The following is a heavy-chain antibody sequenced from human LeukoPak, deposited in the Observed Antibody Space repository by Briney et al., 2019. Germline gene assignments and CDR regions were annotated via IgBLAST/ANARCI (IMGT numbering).Heavy chain of an antibody. D-gene: IGHD3-10*01. J-gene: IGHJ6*03. CDR1: GYTFTSYG. Sequence: ASVKVSCKASGYTFTSYGISWVRQAPGQGLEWMGWISAYNGNTNYAQKLQGRVTMTTDTSTSTAYMELRSLRSDDTAVYYCARRDYYGSGRPREYCYYMDVWGKGTTVTISS. V-gene: IGHV1-18*01. CDR2: ISAYNGNT. CDR3: ARRDYYGSGRPREYCYYMDV.